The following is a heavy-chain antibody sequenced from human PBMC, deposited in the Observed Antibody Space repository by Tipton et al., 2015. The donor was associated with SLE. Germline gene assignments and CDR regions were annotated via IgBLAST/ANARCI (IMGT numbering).Heavy chain of an antibody. CDR1: GGSISSSNYY. J-gene: IGHJ6*03. V-gene: IGHV4-39*07. Sequence: TLSLTCTVSGGSISSSNYYWGWIRQPPGKGLEWIGSISYRGNTCYNPSLKSRVTISVGTSKNHFSLKVTSVTAADTAVYYCARVSTMVRGVQDFYYYYLDVWGKGTTVTVSS. CDR3: ARVSTMVRGVQDFYYYYLDV. D-gene: IGHD3-10*01. CDR2: ISYRGNT.